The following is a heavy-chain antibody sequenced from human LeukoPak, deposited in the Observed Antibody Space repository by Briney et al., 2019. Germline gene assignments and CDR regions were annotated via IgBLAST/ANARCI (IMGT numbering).Heavy chain of an antibody. CDR1: GYTFSKHD. CDR2: IIPILDVE. J-gene: IGHJ4*02. Sequence: EASVKVSCKTSGYTFSKHDISWVRQAPGHGLEWMGWIIPILDVEDYAQKFQGRLKITADRSTSTAYMELSSLRSDDTAIYYCAIRSDGAYCGGDCFYLDYWGQGSLITVSS. CDR3: AIRSDGAYCGGDCFYLDY. D-gene: IGHD2-21*02. V-gene: IGHV1-69*10.